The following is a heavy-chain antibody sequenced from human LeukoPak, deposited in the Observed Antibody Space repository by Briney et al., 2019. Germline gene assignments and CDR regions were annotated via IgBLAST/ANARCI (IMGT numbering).Heavy chain of an antibody. D-gene: IGHD1-26*01. CDR1: GFTFSSYG. CDR2: IRYDGSNK. J-gene: IGHJ3*02. CDR3: AKGGSYGTFSAFDI. V-gene: IGHV3-30*02. Sequence: GGSLRLSCAASGFTFSSYGMHWVRQAPGKGLEWVAFIRYDGSNKYYADSVKGRFTISRDNSKNTLYLQMNSLRAEDTAVYYCAKGGSYGTFSAFDIWGQGTMVTVSS.